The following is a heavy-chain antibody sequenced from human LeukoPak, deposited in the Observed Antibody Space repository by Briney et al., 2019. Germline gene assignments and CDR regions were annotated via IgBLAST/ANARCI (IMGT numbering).Heavy chain of an antibody. J-gene: IGHJ1*01. CDR2: IKSDGRT. Sequence: PGGSPRLSCAASGFTLSSYWMHWVRQAPGKGLVWVSRIKSDGRTNYADSVKGRFTISRDNAKNTVSLQMNSLRAEDTGVYYCARAPSEIGGYYPEYFRHWGQGTLVIVSS. CDR3: ARAPSEIGGYYPEYFRH. D-gene: IGHD3-22*01. CDR1: GFTLSSYW. V-gene: IGHV3-74*01.